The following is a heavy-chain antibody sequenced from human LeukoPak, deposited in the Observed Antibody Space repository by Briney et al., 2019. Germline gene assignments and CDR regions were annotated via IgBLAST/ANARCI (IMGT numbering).Heavy chain of an antibody. D-gene: IGHD3-22*01. CDR3: AKVLGYYDSSGYYQEGGFDY. J-gene: IGHJ4*02. Sequence: GGSLRLSCAASGFTFDDFVMHWVRQAPGRGLEWVSLISADGGGTYYADSVKGRFTISRDNSKNSLYLQMNSLRTEDTALYYCAKVLGYYDSSGYYQEGGFDYWGQGTLVTVSS. V-gene: IGHV3-43*02. CDR2: ISADGGGT. CDR1: GFTFDDFV.